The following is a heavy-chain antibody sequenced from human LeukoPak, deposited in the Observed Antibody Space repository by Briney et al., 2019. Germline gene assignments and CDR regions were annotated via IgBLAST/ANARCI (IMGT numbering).Heavy chain of an antibody. D-gene: IGHD2-21*02. J-gene: IGHJ3*02. CDR2: IGAAGDT. Sequence: PGGSLRLSCAASGFTFSSYDIHWVRQATGKGLEWVSAIGAAGDTYYPGSVKGRFTISRENAKNSLYLQMNSLRAGDTAVYYCARTQHRDLDDAFDIWGQGTMVTVSS. CDR1: GFTFSSYD. CDR3: ARTQHRDLDDAFDI. V-gene: IGHV3-13*01.